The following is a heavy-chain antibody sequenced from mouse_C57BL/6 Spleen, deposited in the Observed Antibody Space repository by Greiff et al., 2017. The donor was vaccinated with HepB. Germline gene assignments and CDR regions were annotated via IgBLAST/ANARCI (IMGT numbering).Heavy chain of an antibody. Sequence: VQLQQPGAELVKPGASVKLSCKASGYTFTSYWMHWVKQRPGQGLEWIGMIHPNSGSTNYNEKFKSKATLTVDKSSSTAYMQLSILTSEYSAVYYCARSAYYSNSDYWGQGTTLTVSS. D-gene: IGHD2-5*01. J-gene: IGHJ2*01. CDR2: IHPNSGST. V-gene: IGHV1-64*01. CDR1: GYTFTSYW. CDR3: ARSAYYSNSDY.